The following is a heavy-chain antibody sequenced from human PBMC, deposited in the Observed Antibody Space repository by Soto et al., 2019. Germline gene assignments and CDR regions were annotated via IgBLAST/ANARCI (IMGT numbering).Heavy chain of an antibody. D-gene: IGHD6-13*01. CDR1: GGSISSYY. CDR2: IYYSGST. CDR3: ERLIAAAGTWYYYGMDV. J-gene: IGHJ6*02. Sequence: SETLSLTCTVSGGSISSYYWSWIRQPPGKGLEWIGYIYYSGSTNYNPSLKSRVTISVDTSKNQFSLKLSSVTAADTAVYYCERLIAAAGTWYYYGMDVWGQGTTVT. V-gene: IGHV4-59*01.